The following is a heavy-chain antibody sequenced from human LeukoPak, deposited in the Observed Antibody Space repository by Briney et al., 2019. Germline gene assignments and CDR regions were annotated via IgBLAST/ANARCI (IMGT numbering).Heavy chain of an antibody. CDR1: GDSVSNNSAA. V-gene: IGHV6-1*01. CDR3: ARSRGAIVDY. J-gene: IGHJ4*02. Sequence: SQTLPLTCAISGDSVSNNSAAWNWIRQSPSRGLEWLGRTYYRSKWNNDYAVSVKSRITINQDTSKNQFSLQLNSVTPGDTAVYYCARSRGAIVDYWAQGTLVTVSS. CDR2: TYYRSKWNN.